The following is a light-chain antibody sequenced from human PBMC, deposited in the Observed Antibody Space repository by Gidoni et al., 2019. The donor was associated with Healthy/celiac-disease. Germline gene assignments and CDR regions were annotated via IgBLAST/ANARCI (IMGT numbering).Light chain of an antibody. CDR3: QQRSNWPPKVT. CDR1: QSVSSS. CDR2: DAS. V-gene: IGKV3-11*01. J-gene: IGKJ4*01. Sequence: EIVLTQSPATLSLSPGERATLSCRASQSVSSSLAGYQQKPGQAPRLLIYDASNRATGIPARFSGSGSGTDFTLTISSLEPEDFAVYYCQQRSNWPPKVTFGGGTKVEIK.